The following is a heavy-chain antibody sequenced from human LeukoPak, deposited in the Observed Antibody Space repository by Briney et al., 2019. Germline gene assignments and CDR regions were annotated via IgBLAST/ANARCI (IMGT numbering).Heavy chain of an antibody. Sequence: SETLSLTCAVYGGSFTDYYWSWIRQHPGKGLEWIGYIYYSGSTYYNPSLKSRVNISVDTSKNQFSLKLSSVTAADTAVYYCARETGGVAFDIWGQGTMVTVSS. D-gene: IGHD1-1*01. J-gene: IGHJ3*02. CDR3: ARETGGVAFDI. CDR2: IYYSGST. V-gene: IGHV4-31*11. CDR1: GGSFTDYY.